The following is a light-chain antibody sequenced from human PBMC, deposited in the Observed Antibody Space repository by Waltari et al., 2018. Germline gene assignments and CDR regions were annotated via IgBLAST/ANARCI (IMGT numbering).Light chain of an antibody. CDR2: RAS. CDR1: QSASTS. CDR3: QQYNIWPWT. Sequence: VMTQSPATLSVSPGERASLSCRASQSASTSLAWYQQTPGQAPRLLIYRASTRAAGIPDRFSGSGSGTEFTLTISSLQSEDSAIYYCQQYNIWPWTFGQGTKVDIK. J-gene: IGKJ1*01. V-gene: IGKV3-15*01.